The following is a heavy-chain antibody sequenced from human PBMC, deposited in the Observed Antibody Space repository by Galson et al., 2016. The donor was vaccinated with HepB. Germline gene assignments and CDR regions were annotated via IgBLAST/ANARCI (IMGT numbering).Heavy chain of an antibody. CDR1: GDTFRSYA. V-gene: IGHV1-69*13. Sequence: SVKVSCKASGDTFRSYAFSWVRQAPGQGLEWMGGIIPFIDTTDYTQKFQGRVTITADESSSTVYMEMRSLRSGDTALYYCARSPIALADPHLWYYGMDVWGQGTTVTVSS. CDR3: ARSPIALADPHLWYYGMDV. J-gene: IGHJ6*02. D-gene: IGHD6-13*01. CDR2: IIPFIDTT.